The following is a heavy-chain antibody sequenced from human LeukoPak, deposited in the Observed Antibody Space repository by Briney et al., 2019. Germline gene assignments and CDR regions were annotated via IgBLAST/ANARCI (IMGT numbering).Heavy chain of an antibody. CDR3: ARGGDCSSTSCYYYYYGMDV. D-gene: IGHD2-2*01. V-gene: IGHV4-61*08. J-gene: IGHJ6*02. CDR2: IYYSGST. CDR1: GGSISSGGYY. Sequence: QPSETLSLTCTVSGGSISSGGYYWSWIRQHPGKGLEWIGYIYYSGSTNYNPSLKSRVTISVDTSKNQFSLKLSSVTAADTAVYYCARGGDCSSTSCYYYYYGMDVWGQGTTVTVSS.